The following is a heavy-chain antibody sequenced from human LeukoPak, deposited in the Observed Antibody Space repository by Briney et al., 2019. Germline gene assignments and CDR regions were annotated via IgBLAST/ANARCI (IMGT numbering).Heavy chain of an antibody. V-gene: IGHV4-39*01. Sequence: SETLSLTCTVSGGSISSSSYYWGWIRQPPGKGLEWIGSIYYSGSTYYNPSLKSRVTISVDTSKNQFSPKLSSVTAADTAVYYCARQADDYGDYGWFDPWGQGTLVTVSS. D-gene: IGHD4-17*01. J-gene: IGHJ5*02. CDR3: ARQADDYGDYGWFDP. CDR1: GGSISSSSYY. CDR2: IYYSGST.